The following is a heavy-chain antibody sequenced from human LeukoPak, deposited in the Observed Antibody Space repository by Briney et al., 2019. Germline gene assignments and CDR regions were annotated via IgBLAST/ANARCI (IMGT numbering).Heavy chain of an antibody. V-gene: IGHV4-61*01. Sequence: SETLSLTCTVSGGSVSSGSYYWSWIRQPPGKGLEWIVYICYSGSTNYNPSLKSRVTISVDTSKNQFSLKLSSVTAADTEVYYCAREGGSGWHAFDIWGQGTMVSVPS. D-gene: IGHD6-19*01. CDR3: AREGGSGWHAFDI. J-gene: IGHJ3*02. CDR1: GGSVSSGSYY. CDR2: ICYSGST.